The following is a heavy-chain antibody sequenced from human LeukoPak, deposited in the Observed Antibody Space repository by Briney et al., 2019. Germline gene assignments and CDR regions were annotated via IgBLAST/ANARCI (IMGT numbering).Heavy chain of an antibody. CDR1: GYTFTGYY. J-gene: IGHJ6*03. V-gene: IGHV1-2*02. Sequence: ASVKVSCKASGYTFTGYYMHWVRQAPGQGLEWMGWINPNSGGTNYAQKFQGRVTMTRDTSISTAYMELSRLRSDDTAVYYCVRSEQFPYYMDVWGKGTTVTVSS. D-gene: IGHD6-19*01. CDR3: VRSEQFPYYMDV. CDR2: INPNSGGT.